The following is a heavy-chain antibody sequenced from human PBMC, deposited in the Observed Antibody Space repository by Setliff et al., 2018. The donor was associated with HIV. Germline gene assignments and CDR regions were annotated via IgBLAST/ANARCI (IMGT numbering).Heavy chain of an antibody. CDR1: GFSLSTSGVC. CDR3: ARHTGYSSGWWYFDY. Sequence: TLVNPTQTLTLTCTFSGFSLSTSGVCVSWIRQPPGKALEWLAHIDWDDDKTYNTSLKTRLTISKDTSKNQVVFTMTNMDPVDTATYYCARHTGYSSGWWYFDYWGQGILVTVSS. J-gene: IGHJ4*02. V-gene: IGHV2-70*01. CDR2: IDWDDDK. D-gene: IGHD6-19*01.